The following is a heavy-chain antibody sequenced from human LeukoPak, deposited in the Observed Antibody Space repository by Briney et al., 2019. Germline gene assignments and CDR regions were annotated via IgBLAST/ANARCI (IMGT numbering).Heavy chain of an antibody. CDR2: ISYDGTNK. CDR1: GFTFSSYG. V-gene: IGHV3-30*18. CDR3: AKDNSMVRGVITSNFDY. Sequence: GGSLRLSCAASGFTFSSYGMHWVRQAPGKGLEWVAVISYDGTNKYYADSVKGRFTISRDNSKNTLYLQMNSLRAEDTAVYYCAKDNSMVRGVITSNFDYWGQGTLVTVSS. J-gene: IGHJ4*02. D-gene: IGHD3-10*01.